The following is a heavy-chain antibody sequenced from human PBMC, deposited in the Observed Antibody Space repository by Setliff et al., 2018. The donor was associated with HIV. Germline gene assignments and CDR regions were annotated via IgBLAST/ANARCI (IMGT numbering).Heavy chain of an antibody. Sequence: SETLSLTCAVYGGSFSGFYWTFIRQSPGKGLEWIGEVTHSGTTTYDPSLKSRITISVATSKNQFSLKLTSVTAADMGVYYCARGRKKTLAVSGTRYFDFWGQGTLVTVSS. V-gene: IGHV4-34*01. J-gene: IGHJ4*02. D-gene: IGHD6-19*01. CDR3: ARGRKKTLAVSGTRYFDF. CDR2: VTHSGTT. CDR1: GGSFSGFY.